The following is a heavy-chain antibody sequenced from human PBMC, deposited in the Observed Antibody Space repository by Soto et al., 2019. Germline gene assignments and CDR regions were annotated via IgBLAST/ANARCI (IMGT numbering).Heavy chain of an antibody. J-gene: IGHJ4*02. V-gene: IGHV4-59*01. CDR3: ARVRYVEGSYYFDY. D-gene: IGHD3-3*01. Sequence: SETLSLTCTVSGGTSSSYYWSWIRQPPGKGLEWIGYIYYSGSTNYNPSLKSRVTISVDTSKNQFSLKLSSVTAADTAVYYCARVRYVEGSYYFDYWGQGTLVTVSS. CDR2: IYYSGST. CDR1: GGTSSSYY.